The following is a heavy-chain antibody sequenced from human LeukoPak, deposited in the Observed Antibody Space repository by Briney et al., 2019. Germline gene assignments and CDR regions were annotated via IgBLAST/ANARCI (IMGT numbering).Heavy chain of an antibody. CDR1: GGSISSYQ. CDR2: ISYSGFT. V-gene: IGHV4-59*08. D-gene: IGHD2-8*02. CDR3: AGHHPRNTVDF. Sequence: PSETLSLTCTVSGGSISSYQWSWIRQPPGKGLEWIGYISYSGFTNYNPSLKSRVTISLDTSKNQFSLKLTPVTAADTAVYYCAGHHPRNTVDFWGQGTLVTVSS. J-gene: IGHJ4*02.